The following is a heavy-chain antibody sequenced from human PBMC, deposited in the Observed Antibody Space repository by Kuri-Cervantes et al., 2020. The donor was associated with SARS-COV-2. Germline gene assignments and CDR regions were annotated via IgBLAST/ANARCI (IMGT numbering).Heavy chain of an antibody. CDR1: GFTVSSNY. Sequence: GESLKISCAASGFTVSSNYMSWVRQASGKGLEWVSVIYSGGSTYYADSVKGRFTISRDNSKNTLYLQMNSLIAEDTAVYYCARGAGISGWFDWGQGTLVTVS. V-gene: IGHV3-53*01. J-gene: IGHJ4*02. CDR2: IYSGGST. CDR3: ARGAGISGWFD. D-gene: IGHD6-19*01.